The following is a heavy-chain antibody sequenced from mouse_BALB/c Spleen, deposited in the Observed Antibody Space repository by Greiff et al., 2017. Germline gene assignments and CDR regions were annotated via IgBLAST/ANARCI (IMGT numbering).Heavy chain of an antibody. CDR1: GFSLTSYG. Sequence: VKLMESGPGLVAPSQSLSITCTVSGFSLTSYGVHWVRQPPGKGLEWLGVIWAGGSTNYNSALMSRLSISKDNSKSQVFLKMNSLQTDDTAMYYCARGDYGSAMDYWGQGTSVTVSS. D-gene: IGHD1-1*02. V-gene: IGHV2-9*02. CDR3: ARGDYGSAMDY. J-gene: IGHJ4*01. CDR2: IWAGGST.